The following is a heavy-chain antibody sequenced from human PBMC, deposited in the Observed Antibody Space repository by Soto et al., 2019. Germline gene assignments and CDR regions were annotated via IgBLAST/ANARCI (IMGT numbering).Heavy chain of an antibody. CDR2: TYHSGGA. D-gene: IGHD3-10*01. V-gene: IGHV4-31*03. CDR1: GDSITSGGYY. J-gene: IGHJ6*02. CDR3: ARDYYGAGSQYYYYGMEV. Sequence: SETLSLTCTVSGDSITSGGYYWSWLRQPPGKGLEWIGYTYHSGGASYNPSLRGRAVISIDTSKNQFSLRLNAVTAADTATYYCARDYYGAGSQYYYYGMEVWGQGTTGTVSS.